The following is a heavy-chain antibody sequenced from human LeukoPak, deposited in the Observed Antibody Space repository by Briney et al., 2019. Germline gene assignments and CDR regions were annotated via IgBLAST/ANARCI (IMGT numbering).Heavy chain of an antibody. CDR3: ARTFSESYYYYGMDV. CDR2: VYYSGRT. V-gene: IGHV4-59*01. J-gene: IGHJ6*02. CDR1: GGSLSSYY. D-gene: IGHD1-26*01. Sequence: SETLSLTCTVSGGSLSSYYWSWIRQPPGKGLEWIGYVYYSGRTNYNPSLKSRVTISVDTSKNQFSLKLSSVTAADTAVYYCARTFSESYYYYGMDVWGQGTTVTVSS.